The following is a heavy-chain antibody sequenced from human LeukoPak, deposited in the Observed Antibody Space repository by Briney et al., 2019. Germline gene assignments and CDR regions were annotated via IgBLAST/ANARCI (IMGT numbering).Heavy chain of an antibody. CDR1: GGSFSGYY. J-gene: IGHJ5*02. Sequence: SETLSLTCAVYGGSFSGYYWSWIRQPPGKGLEWIGEINHSGSTNYNPSLKSRVTISVDTSKNQFSLKLSSVTAADTAVYYCARHLNSWGAVAGGFDPWGQGTLVTVSS. CDR3: ARHLNSWGAVAGGFDP. CDR2: INHSGST. D-gene: IGHD6-19*01. V-gene: IGHV4-34*01.